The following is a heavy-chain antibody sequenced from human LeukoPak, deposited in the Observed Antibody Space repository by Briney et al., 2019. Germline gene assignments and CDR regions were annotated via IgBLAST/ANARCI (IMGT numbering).Heavy chain of an antibody. J-gene: IGHJ6*02. D-gene: IGHD2-2*03. CDR2: IYSGGST. CDR3: AKVPWIDYYYGMDV. V-gene: IGHV3-53*01. CDR1: GFTFSSNY. Sequence: PGGSLRLSCAASGFTFSSNYMNWVRQAPGKGLEWVSVIYSGGSTYYADSVKGRFTISRDNSKNTLYLQMNSLRAEDTAVYYCAKVPWIDYYYGMDVWGQGTTVTVAS.